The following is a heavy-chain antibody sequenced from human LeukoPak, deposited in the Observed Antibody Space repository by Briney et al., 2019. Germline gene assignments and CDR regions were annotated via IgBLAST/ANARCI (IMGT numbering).Heavy chain of an antibody. D-gene: IGHD6-6*01. CDR3: ARDSSSSSGLSWFDP. CDR2: ISSSGSTI. CDR1: GFTFSSYE. V-gene: IGHV3-48*03. J-gene: IGHJ5*02. Sequence: GGSLRLSCAASGFTFSSYEMNWVRQAPGKGLEWVSYISSSGSTIYYADSVKGRFTISRDNAKNSLYLQMTSLRAEDTAVYYCARDSSSSSGLSWFDPWGQGTLVTVSS.